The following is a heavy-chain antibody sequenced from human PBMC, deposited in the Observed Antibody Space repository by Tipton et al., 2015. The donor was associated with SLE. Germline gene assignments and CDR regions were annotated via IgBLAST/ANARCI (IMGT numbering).Heavy chain of an antibody. CDR1: GGSISSHY. CDR2: IYYSGST. V-gene: IGHV4-59*11. D-gene: IGHD3-10*01. J-gene: IGHJ4*02. CDR3: AGGEFSLSF. Sequence: LRLSCTVSGGSISSHYWSWIRQPPGKGLEWIGYIYYSGSTNYNPSLKSRVTISVDTSKNQFSLKLSSVTAADTAVYYCAGGEFSLSFWGQGTLVTVSS.